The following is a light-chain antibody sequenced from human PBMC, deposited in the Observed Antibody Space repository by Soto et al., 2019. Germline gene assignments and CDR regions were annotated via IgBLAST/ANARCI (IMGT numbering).Light chain of an antibody. CDR1: GSDVGGYNY. V-gene: IGLV2-14*01. CDR2: EVS. CDR3: SSYTSSSLGV. J-gene: IGLJ1*01. Sequence: QSALTQPASVSGSPGQSITISCTGTGSDVGGYNYVSWYQQRPGKAPKLMIYEVSNRPSGVSNRFSGSKSGITASLTISGLQAEDEAEYYCSSYTSSSLGVFGTGTQLTVL.